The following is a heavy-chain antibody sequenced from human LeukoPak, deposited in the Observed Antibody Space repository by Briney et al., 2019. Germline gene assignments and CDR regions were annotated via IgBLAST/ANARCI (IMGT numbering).Heavy chain of an antibody. CDR2: IWYDGSNK. CDR1: GFTFSSYG. J-gene: IGHJ3*02. Sequence: PGRSLRLSCAASGFTFSSYGMHWVRQAPGKGLEWVAVIWYDGSNKYYADSVKGRFTISRDNSKNTLYLQMNSLRAEDTAVYYCARAPMVDDAFDIWGQGTMVTVSS. CDR3: ARAPMVDDAFDI. D-gene: IGHD4/OR15-4a*01. V-gene: IGHV3-33*01.